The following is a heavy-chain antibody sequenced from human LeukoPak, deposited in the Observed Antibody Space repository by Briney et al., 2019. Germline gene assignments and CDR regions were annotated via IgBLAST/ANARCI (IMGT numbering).Heavy chain of an antibody. CDR2: INHSGST. J-gene: IGHJ4*02. Sequence: SETLSLTCAVYGGSFSGYYWSWIRQPPGKGLEWIGEINHSGSTNYNPSLKSRVTISVDTSKNQFSLKLSSVTAADTAVYYCARGGKRDSSGSSRRLVARRGYFDYWGQGTLVTVSS. CDR1: GGSFSGYY. CDR3: ARGGKRDSSGSSRRLVARRGYFDY. V-gene: IGHV4-34*01. D-gene: IGHD3-22*01.